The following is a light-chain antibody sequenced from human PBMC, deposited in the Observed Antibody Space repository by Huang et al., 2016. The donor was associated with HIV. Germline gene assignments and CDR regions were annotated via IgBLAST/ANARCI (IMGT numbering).Light chain of an antibody. CDR3: LQYNNWPRT. CDR2: GAT. CDR1: QSVSSN. J-gene: IGKJ1*01. V-gene: IGKV3-15*01. Sequence: EIVMAQSPATLSVSPGERATLSCRAGQSVSSNLAWYQQKPGQAPRRLISGATTRATGIPARFSGSGSGTEFTLTISSLQSEDFAVYYCLQYNNWPRTFGQGTKVDIK.